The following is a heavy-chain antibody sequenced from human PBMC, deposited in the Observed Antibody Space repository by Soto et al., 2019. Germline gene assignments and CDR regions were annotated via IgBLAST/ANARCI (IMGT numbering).Heavy chain of an antibody. J-gene: IGHJ5*02. V-gene: IGHV4-59*01. CDR3: AREIDYRRFDP. D-gene: IGHD4-4*01. CDR1: GGSISSYY. Sequence: QVQLQESGPGLVKPSETLSLTCTVSGGSISSYYWSWIRQPPGKGLEWIGYIYYSGSTNYNPSLKSRVTISVDTSKNQFSLKLSSVTAADTAVYYCAREIDYRRFDPWGQGTLVTVSS. CDR2: IYYSGST.